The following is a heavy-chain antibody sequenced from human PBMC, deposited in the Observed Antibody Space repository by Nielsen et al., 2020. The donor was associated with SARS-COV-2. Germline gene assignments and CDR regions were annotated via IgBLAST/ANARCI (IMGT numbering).Heavy chain of an antibody. CDR3: AVGYGDAYYYYGMDV. CDR1: GGTFSSYT. Sequence: SVQVSCKASGGTFSSYTISWVRQAPGQGLEWMGRIIPILGIANYAQKFQGRVTITADKSTSTAYMELSSLRSEDTAVYYCAVGYGDAYYYYGMDVWGQGTTVTVSS. V-gene: IGHV1-69*02. J-gene: IGHJ6*02. CDR2: IIPILGIA. D-gene: IGHD4-17*01.